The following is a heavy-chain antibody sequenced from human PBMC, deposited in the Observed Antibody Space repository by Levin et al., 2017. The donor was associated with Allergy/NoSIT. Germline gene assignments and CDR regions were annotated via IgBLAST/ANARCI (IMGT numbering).Heavy chain of an antibody. CDR2: ISSDGSDK. Sequence: SGGSLRLSCAASGFTFSSNGMHWVRQAPGKGLEWVAGISSDGSDKYYADSVKGRFTISRDNSENTLYLQMNSLRDDDTAVFYCAKDISVSTAMDYWGQGTLVTVSS. D-gene: IGHD5/OR15-5a*01. J-gene: IGHJ4*02. CDR3: AKDISVSTAMDY. CDR1: GFTFSSNG. V-gene: IGHV3-30*18.